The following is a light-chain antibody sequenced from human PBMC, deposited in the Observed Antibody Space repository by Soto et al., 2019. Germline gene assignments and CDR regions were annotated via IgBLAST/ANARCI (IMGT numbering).Light chain of an antibody. CDR3: QHYNSYSVA. CDR2: KAS. CDR1: QTISSW. V-gene: IGKV1-5*03. Sequence: DIQMTQSPSTLSGSVGDRVTITCRASQTISSWLAWYQQKPGKAPKLLIYKASTLKSGVPSSFSGSGSGTEFTLTISRLQPDDFAAYYCQHYNSYSVAFGQGPQVELK. J-gene: IGKJ1*01.